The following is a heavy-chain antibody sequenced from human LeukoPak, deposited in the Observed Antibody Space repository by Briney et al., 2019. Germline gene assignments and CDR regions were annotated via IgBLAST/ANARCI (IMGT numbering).Heavy chain of an antibody. V-gene: IGHV1-18*01. D-gene: IGHD3-10*01. J-gene: IGHJ4*02. CDR3: ARDTMVRGVIIPHFDY. Sequence: ASVKVSCKASGYTFTSYRISWVRQAPGQGLEWMGWISAYNGNTNYAQKLQSRVTMTTDTSTSTAYMELRSLRSDDTAVYYCARDTMVRGVIIPHFDYWGQGTLVTVSS. CDR1: GYTFTSYR. CDR2: ISAYNGNT.